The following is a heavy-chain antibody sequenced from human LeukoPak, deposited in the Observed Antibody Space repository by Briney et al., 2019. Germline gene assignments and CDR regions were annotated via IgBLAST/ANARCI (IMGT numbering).Heavy chain of an antibody. Sequence: HPGGSLRLSCAASGFTLSSYLMSWVRQAPGKGLEWVANIKQDGSEKYYLDSVKGRLTISRDNAKNSLYLLMNSLRAEDTAVYYCARDEWFGEPNDYYYYGMDVWGQGTTVTVSS. CDR2: IKQDGSEK. CDR3: ARDEWFGEPNDYYYYGMDV. D-gene: IGHD3-10*01. CDR1: GFTLSSYL. J-gene: IGHJ6*02. V-gene: IGHV3-7*01.